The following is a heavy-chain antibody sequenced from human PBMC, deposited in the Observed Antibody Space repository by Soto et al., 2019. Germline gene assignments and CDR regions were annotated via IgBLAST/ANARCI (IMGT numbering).Heavy chain of an antibody. CDR2: IHYSGST. D-gene: IGHD4-17*01. V-gene: IGHV4-31*03. CDR1: GGSISSGGYY. CDR3: AALDYGDYVHY. J-gene: IGHJ4*02. Sequence: QVQLQESGPGLVKPSQTLSLTCTVSGGSISSGGYYWSWIRQHPGKGLEWIGYIHYSGSTYYNPSLKRRVTISVDTSKNQFSLKLSSVTAADTAVYYCAALDYGDYVHYWGQGTLVTVSS.